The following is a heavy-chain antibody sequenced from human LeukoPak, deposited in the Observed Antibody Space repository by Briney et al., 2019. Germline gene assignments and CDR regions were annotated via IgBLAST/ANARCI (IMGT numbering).Heavy chain of an antibody. J-gene: IGHJ4*02. D-gene: IGHD2-2*01. CDR3: ARGVPDLTFDY. Sequence: GSSVRVSCKASGGTFSSYAISWVRQAPGQGLEWMGGIIPIFGTANYAQKFQGRVTITADKSTSTAYMELSSLRSEDTAVYYCARGVPDLTFDYWGQGTQVTVSS. V-gene: IGHV1-69*06. CDR2: IIPIFGTA. CDR1: GGTFSSYA.